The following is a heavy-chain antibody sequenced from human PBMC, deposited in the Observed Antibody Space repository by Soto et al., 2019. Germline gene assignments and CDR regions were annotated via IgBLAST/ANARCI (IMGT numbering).Heavy chain of an antibody. V-gene: IGHV3-30-3*01. CDR1: GLTFSNYA. Sequence: QGHLVESGGGVVQPGRSKRLPCAASGLTFSNYAMHWVRQAPGKGLEWVAIISYDGTNRCYPDSVKGRFTISRDNSKNTVYLQMNSLKTEDTAVYYCARESSSTVTTGGGGSAKDYWGQGTLVTVSS. CDR3: ARESSSTVTTGGGGSAKDY. CDR2: ISYDGTNR. D-gene: IGHD4-17*01. J-gene: IGHJ4*02.